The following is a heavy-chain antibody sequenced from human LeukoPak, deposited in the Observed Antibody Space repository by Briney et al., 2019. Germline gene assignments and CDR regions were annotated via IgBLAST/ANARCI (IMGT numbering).Heavy chain of an antibody. V-gene: IGHV3-20*04. CDR2: ISWDGAGI. D-gene: IGHD3-10*01. J-gene: IGHJ3*02. Sequence: GGTVRLSCAACGFNFGDLFMQGVREGPEVGLQGGAQISWDGAGICYADSVKGRFTISRDNAKNSVYLQMDSLRAEDTAVYYCARGGIITSYSFEIWGQGTMVTVSS. CDR3: ARGGIITSYSFEI. CDR1: GFNFGDLF.